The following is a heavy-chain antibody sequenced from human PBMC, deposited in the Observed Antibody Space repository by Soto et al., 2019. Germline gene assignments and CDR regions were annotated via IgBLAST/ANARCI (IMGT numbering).Heavy chain of an antibody. CDR2: MNPNSGNT. CDR1: GYTFTSYD. J-gene: IGHJ6*03. D-gene: IGHD6-13*01. CDR3: AAKSSAAQDYYYMDV. V-gene: IGHV1-8*01. Sequence: ASVKVSCKASGYTFTSYDINWVRQATGQGLEWMGWMNPNSGNTGYAQKFQERVTITRDMSTSTAYMELSSLRSEDTAVYYCAAKSSAAQDYYYMDVWGKGTTVTVSS.